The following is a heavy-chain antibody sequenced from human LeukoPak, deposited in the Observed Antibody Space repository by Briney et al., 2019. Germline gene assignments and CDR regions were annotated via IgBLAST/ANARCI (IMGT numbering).Heavy chain of an antibody. V-gene: IGHV3-7*01. CDR3: VRSLRSADF. J-gene: IGHJ4*02. CDR2: ITPDSSDT. Sequence: TGGSLRLSCAASGFAFNNSWMNWVRQAPGKGLEWMASITPDSSDTYYVDSVEGRFAISRDNAKNTLFLQMDSLRPEDTAVYYCVRSLRSADFWGQGTLVTVSS. CDR1: GFAFNNSW.